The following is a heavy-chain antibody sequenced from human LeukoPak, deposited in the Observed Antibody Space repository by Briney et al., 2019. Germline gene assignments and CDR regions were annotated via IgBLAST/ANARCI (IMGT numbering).Heavy chain of an antibody. CDR1: GFTFDGYA. D-gene: IGHD2-2*01. V-gene: IGHV3-9*01. J-gene: IGHJ4*02. Sequence: SLRLSCATSGFTFDGYAMHWVRQAPGKGLEWVSSISWNSGIVGYADSVKGRFTISRDNAKNFLYLQMNSLRAEDTALYYCTKDRYCSSSRCPLDYWGQGTLVTVSS. CDR3: TKDRYCSSSRCPLDY. CDR2: ISWNSGIV.